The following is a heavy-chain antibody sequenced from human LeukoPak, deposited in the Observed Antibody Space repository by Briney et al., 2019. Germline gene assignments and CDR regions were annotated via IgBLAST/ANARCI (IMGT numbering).Heavy chain of an antibody. J-gene: IGHJ4*02. Sequence: ASVKVSCKASGYTFTGYYMHWVRQAPGQGLEWMGWINPNSGGTNYAQKFQGRVTMTRDTSISTAYMELSRLRSDDTAVYYCAIGYCSSTSCSARFFDYWGQGTLVTVSS. CDR1: GYTFTGYY. CDR3: AIGYCSSTSCSARFFDY. V-gene: IGHV1-2*02. CDR2: INPNSGGT. D-gene: IGHD2-2*01.